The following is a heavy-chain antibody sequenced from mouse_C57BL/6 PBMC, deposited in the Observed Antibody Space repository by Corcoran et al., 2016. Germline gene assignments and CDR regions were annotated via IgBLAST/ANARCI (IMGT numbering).Heavy chain of an antibody. V-gene: IGHV1-36*01. D-gene: IGHD2-4*01. Sequence: EVQLQQSGPVLVKPGPSVKISCKASGFTYTDYYMHWVKQSRGKSLEWIGLVYPYNGCTRYNKKFKGKATLPVDTSSSTAYMERNRLTSADSSVYYCARAGYDYHGDYCDCWGQGTTLTVSS. CDR3: ARAGYDYHGDYCDC. CDR1: GFTYTDYY. J-gene: IGHJ2*01. CDR2: VYPYNGCT.